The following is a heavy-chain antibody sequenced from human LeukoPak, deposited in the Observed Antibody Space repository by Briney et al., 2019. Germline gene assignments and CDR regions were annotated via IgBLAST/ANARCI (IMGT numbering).Heavy chain of an antibody. D-gene: IGHD5-18*01. V-gene: IGHV3-23*01. Sequence: GGSLRLSCAASGFTFSSYAMTWVRQAPGKGLEWVSAIGGSGAGTYYADSVKGRFTISRDNSKNTLNLQMNSLRAEGTAVYYCAKNGGDSYGTGHFDSWGQGTLVTVSS. CDR1: GFTFSSYA. CDR2: IGGSGAGT. CDR3: AKNGGDSYGTGHFDS. J-gene: IGHJ4*02.